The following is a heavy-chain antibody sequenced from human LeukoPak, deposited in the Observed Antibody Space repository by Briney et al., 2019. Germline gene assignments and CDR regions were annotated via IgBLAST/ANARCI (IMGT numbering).Heavy chain of an antibody. V-gene: IGHV1-69*05. CDR2: IIPIFGTA. CDR1: GGTFSSYA. D-gene: IGHD4-17*01. Sequence: SVKVSCKASGGTFSSYAISWVRQAPGQGLEWMGGIIPIFGTANYAQKFQGRVTITRDTSASTAYMELSSLRSEDTAVYYCAREDGDGRFDYWGQGTLVTVSS. J-gene: IGHJ4*02. CDR3: AREDGDGRFDY.